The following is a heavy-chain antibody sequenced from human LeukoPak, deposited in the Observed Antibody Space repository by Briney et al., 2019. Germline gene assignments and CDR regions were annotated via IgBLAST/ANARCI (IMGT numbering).Heavy chain of an antibody. CDR1: GYSFTSYW. D-gene: IGHD3-22*01. J-gene: IGHJ4*02. Sequence: GESLKISCKGSGYSFTSYWIGWVRQMPGKGLEWMGIIYPGDSGTRYSPSFQGQVTISADKSISTAYLQWSSLKASDTAMYYCARQRYYYDSSGYHFDYWGQGTLVTVSS. CDR3: ARQRYYYDSSGYHFDY. CDR2: IYPGDSGT. V-gene: IGHV5-51*01.